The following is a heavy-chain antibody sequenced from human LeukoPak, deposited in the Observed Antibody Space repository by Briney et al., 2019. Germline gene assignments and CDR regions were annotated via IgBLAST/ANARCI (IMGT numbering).Heavy chain of an antibody. V-gene: IGHV1-46*01. Sequence: GASVKVSCKASGYTFTSYYMHWVRQAPGQGLEWMGMINPSGGSTSFAQKFQGRVTITRDTSKNQFSLKLSSVTAADTAVYYCARGLRIVVVMFDYWGQGTLVTVSS. CDR2: INPSGGST. D-gene: IGHD3-22*01. J-gene: IGHJ4*02. CDR1: GYTFTSYY. CDR3: ARGLRIVVVMFDY.